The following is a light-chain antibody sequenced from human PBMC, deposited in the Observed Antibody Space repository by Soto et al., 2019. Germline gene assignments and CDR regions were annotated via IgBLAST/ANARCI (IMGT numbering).Light chain of an antibody. J-gene: IGLJ2*01. CDR2: GNS. CDR3: QSYDSSLSGLVV. V-gene: IGLV1-40*01. CDR1: SSNIGAGYD. Sequence: QSVLTQPPSVSGAPGQRVTISCTGSSSNIGAGYDVHWYQQLPGTAPKLLIHGNSNRPSGVPDRFYGSKSGTSASLAITGLQAEDEADYYCQSYDSSLSGLVVFGGGTKLTVL.